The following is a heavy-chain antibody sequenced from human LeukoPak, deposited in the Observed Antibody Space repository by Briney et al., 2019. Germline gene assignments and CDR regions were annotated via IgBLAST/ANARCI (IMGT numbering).Heavy chain of an antibody. V-gene: IGHV4-4*07. Sequence: SETLSLTCTVSGGSISSYYWSWIRQPAGKGLEWIGRIYTSGSTNYNPSLKSRVTMSVDTSKNQFSLKLSSVTAADTAVYYCARDRYYYDSSGYPLDYWGQGTLVTVSS. D-gene: IGHD3-22*01. CDR3: ARDRYYYDSSGYPLDY. CDR2: IYTSGST. J-gene: IGHJ4*02. CDR1: GGSISSYY.